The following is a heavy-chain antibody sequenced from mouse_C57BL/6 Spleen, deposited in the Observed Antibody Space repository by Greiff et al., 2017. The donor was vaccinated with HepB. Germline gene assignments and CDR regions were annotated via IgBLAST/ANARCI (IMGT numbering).Heavy chain of an antibody. D-gene: IGHD1-1*01. CDR3: ARNYYGSSRFDY. CDR2: IDPSDSYT. V-gene: IGHV1-59*01. CDR1: GYTFTSYW. J-gene: IGHJ2*01. Sequence: VQLQQPGAELVRPGTSVKLSCKASGYTFTSYWMHWVKQRPGQGLEWIGVIDPSDSYTNYNQKFKGKATLTVDTSSSTAYMQLSSLTSEDSAVYYCARNYYGSSRFDYWGQGTTLTVSS.